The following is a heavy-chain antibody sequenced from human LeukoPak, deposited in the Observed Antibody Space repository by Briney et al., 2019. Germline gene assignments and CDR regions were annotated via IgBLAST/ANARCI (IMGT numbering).Heavy chain of an antibody. CDR1: GASLSNGDYF. V-gene: IGHV4-30-4*01. CDR3: VRETESRGPGS. Sequence: SETLSLTCAVSGASLSNGDYFWHWIRQSPGKGLEWVGHIYHNGNTNYNPSPKSRVAISLDKPKKQFSLRLSVVTAADTAIYYCVRETESRGPGSWGQGLLVTVPS. CDR2: IYHNGNT. D-gene: IGHD3-10*01. J-gene: IGHJ5*02.